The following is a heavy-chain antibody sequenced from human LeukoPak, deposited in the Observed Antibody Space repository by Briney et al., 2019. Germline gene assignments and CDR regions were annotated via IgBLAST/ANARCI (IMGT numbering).Heavy chain of an antibody. Sequence: GGSLRLSCAASGFTFSSYSMNWVRQAPGKGLEWVSSISSSSSYIYYADSVKGRFTISRDNVKNSLYLQMNSLRAEDTAVYYCARAEYSSGWYYFDYWGQGTLVTVSS. CDR2: ISSSSSYI. CDR3: ARAEYSSGWYYFDY. V-gene: IGHV3-21*01. CDR1: GFTFSSYS. D-gene: IGHD6-19*01. J-gene: IGHJ4*02.